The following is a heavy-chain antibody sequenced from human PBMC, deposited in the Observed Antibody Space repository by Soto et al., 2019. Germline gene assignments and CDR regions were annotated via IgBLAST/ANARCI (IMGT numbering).Heavy chain of an antibody. D-gene: IGHD3-3*01. CDR2: INHSGST. CDR1: GGSFSGYY. CDR3: ARGSPYDFWSGYYAY. J-gene: IGHJ4*02. V-gene: IGHV4-34*01. Sequence: SETLSLTCAVYGGSFSGYYWSWIRQPPGKGLEWIGEINHSGSTNYNPSLKSRVTISVDTSKNQFSLKLSSVTAADTAVYYCARGSPYDFWSGYYAYWGQGTLVTVSS.